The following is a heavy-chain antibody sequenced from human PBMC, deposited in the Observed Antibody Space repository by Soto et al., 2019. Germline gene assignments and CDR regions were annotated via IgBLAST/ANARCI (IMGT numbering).Heavy chain of an antibody. CDR2: ISAYNGNT. J-gene: IGHJ3*02. D-gene: IGHD6-6*01. Sequence: ASVKVSCKASGYTFTSYGISWVRQAPGQGLEWMGWISAYNGNTNYAQKLQGRVTMNTDTSTSTGYMELRSLRSADTAVYYCARGALSHSSSFAFDIWGQGTMVTVSS. CDR3: ARGALSHSSSFAFDI. V-gene: IGHV1-18*01. CDR1: GYTFTSYG.